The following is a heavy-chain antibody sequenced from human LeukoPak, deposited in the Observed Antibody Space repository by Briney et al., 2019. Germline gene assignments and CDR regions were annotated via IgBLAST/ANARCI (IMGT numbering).Heavy chain of an antibody. Sequence: KASQTLSLTCTVSGGSISSYYWSWIRQPAGKGLEWIGRIYTSGSTNYNPSLKSRVTMSVDTSKNQFSLKLSSVTAADTAVYYCARSPYYDSSGYYLTYYFDYWGQGTLVTVSS. D-gene: IGHD3-22*01. CDR3: ARSPYYDSSGYYLTYYFDY. CDR2: IYTSGST. J-gene: IGHJ4*02. V-gene: IGHV4-4*07. CDR1: GGSISSYY.